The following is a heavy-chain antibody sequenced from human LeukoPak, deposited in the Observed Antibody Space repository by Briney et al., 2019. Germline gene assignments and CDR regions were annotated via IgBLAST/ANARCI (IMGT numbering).Heavy chain of an antibody. D-gene: IGHD3-22*01. J-gene: IGHJ4*02. V-gene: IGHV3-23*01. CDR3: TRPHVDGGYYYHQY. Sequence: PGGSLRLSCAASGFTFNTYAMSLVRQAAGKGLEWVSGVIGSGKSTFYADSVKGRFTISRDNSRNTLYLQMNSLRVEDTAVYYCTRPHVDGGYYYHQYWGQGTLVTVSS. CDR1: GFTFNTYA. CDR2: VIGSGKST.